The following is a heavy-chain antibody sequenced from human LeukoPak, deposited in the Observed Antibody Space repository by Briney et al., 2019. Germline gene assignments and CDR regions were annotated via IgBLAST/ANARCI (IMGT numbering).Heavy chain of an antibody. J-gene: IGHJ5*02. CDR1: GFTVSSSY. Sequence: PGGSLRLSCAASGFTVSSSYMTWVRQAPGKGLEWVSVIYSGGNTYYTDSVQGRFTISRDNSKNTLYLQMNSLRAEDTAVYYCAKGQEKMTTINWFDPWGQGTLVTVSS. D-gene: IGHD4-17*01. CDR3: AKGQEKMTTINWFDP. V-gene: IGHV3-66*01. CDR2: IYSGGNT.